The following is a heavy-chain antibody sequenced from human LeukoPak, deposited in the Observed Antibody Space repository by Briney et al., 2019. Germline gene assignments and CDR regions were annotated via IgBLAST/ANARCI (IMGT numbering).Heavy chain of an antibody. J-gene: IGHJ3*02. V-gene: IGHV4-59*02. CDR2: INYDGST. Sequence: SETLSLTCTVPDGSVTSESWSWIRQPPGKGLEWIGYINYDGSTYYNPSLKSRVTISVDTSKNQFSLKLSSVTAADTAVYYCARAVYRMTGFSNIWKNFDIWGQGTMVTVSS. CDR1: DGSVTSES. D-gene: IGHD6-13*01. CDR3: ARAVYRMTGFSNIWKNFDI.